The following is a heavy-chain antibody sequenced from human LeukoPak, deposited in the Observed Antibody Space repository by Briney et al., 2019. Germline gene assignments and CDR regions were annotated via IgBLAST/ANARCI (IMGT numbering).Heavy chain of an antibody. V-gene: IGHV1-8*01. CDR3: ARGQYSNTFDY. Sequence: ASVKVSCKASGYTFTSYDINWVGQATGQGLGWMGWMNPNSGKTGYAQKFQGRVTRTRNTSITTAYMELSSLRSEDTAVYFCARGQYSNTFDYWGQGPLVTVSS. J-gene: IGHJ4*02. CDR2: MNPNSGKT. CDR1: GYTFTSYD. D-gene: IGHD6-13*01.